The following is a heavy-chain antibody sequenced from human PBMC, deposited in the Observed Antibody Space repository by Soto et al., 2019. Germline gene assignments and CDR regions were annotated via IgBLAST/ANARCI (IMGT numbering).Heavy chain of an antibody. CDR3: ARDPIVVVPAAINWFDP. CDR2: ISSSSSYI. CDR1: GFTFSSYS. D-gene: IGHD2-2*01. Sequence: PGGSLRLSCAASGFTFSSYSMNWVRQAPGKGLEWVSSISSSSSYIYYADSVKGRFTISRDNAKNSLYLQMNSLRAEDTAVYYCARDPIVVVPAAINWFDPWGQGTLVTVSS. V-gene: IGHV3-21*01. J-gene: IGHJ5*02.